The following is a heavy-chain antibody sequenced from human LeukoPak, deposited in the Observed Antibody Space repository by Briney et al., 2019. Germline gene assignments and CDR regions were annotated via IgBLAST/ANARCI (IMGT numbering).Heavy chain of an antibody. D-gene: IGHD6-13*01. CDR1: GGSISSYY. Sequence: SETLSLTCTVSGGSISSYYWSWIRQPAGKGLEWIGYIYYSGSTNYNPSLKSRVTISVDTSKNQFSLKLSSVTAADTAVYYCARGKVGIAAAGTSAFDIWGQGTMVTVSS. CDR2: IYYSGST. J-gene: IGHJ3*02. CDR3: ARGKVGIAAAGTSAFDI. V-gene: IGHV4-59*01.